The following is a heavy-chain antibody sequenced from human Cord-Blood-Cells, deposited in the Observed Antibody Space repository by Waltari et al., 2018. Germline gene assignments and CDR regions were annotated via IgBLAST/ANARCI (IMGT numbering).Heavy chain of an antibody. Sequence: EVQRGESGGGLVKPGGSLRLSCAASGFTFSNAWMSWVRQAPGKGLEWVGRIKSKTDGGTTDYAAPVKGRFTISRDDSKNTLYLPMNSLKTEDTAVYYCTTDNWNYYYYGMDVWGQGTTVTVSS. J-gene: IGHJ6*02. CDR3: TTDNWNYYYYGMDV. D-gene: IGHD1-20*01. CDR1: GFTFSNAW. V-gene: IGHV3-15*01. CDR2: IKSKTDGGTT.